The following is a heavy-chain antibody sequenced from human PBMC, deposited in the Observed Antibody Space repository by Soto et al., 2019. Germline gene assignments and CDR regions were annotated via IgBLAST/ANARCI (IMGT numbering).Heavy chain of an antibody. CDR1: GFTFSSYN. D-gene: IGHD3-22*01. CDR3: AREGDSSGWYNWFDP. Sequence: EVQLVESGGGLVQPGGSLRLSCAASGFTFSSYNMNWVRQAPGKGLEWVSYISSSSTIYYADSVKGRFTISRDNAKNSLYLQMNSLRAEDTAVYYCAREGDSSGWYNWFDPWGQGPLVTVSS. CDR2: ISSSSTI. V-gene: IGHV3-48*01. J-gene: IGHJ5*02.